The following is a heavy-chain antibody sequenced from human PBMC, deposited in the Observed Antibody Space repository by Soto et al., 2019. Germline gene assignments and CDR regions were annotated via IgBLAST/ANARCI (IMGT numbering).Heavy chain of an antibody. CDR1: GYTFSTYG. CDR2: IWNDGSNK. J-gene: IGHJ5*02. CDR3: TRGVWHLEH. V-gene: IGHV3-33*01. Sequence: QVQLVESGGGVVQPGRSLRLSCVASGYTFSTYGMHWIRQAPGKGVEWVAVIWNDGSNKYYADSVKGRFTISRDTPKNTLYLEMNSLRVEDTAVYYCTRGVWHLEHWGQGTLVTVSS.